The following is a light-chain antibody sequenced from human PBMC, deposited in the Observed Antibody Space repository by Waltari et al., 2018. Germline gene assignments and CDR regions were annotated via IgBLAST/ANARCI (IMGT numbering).Light chain of an antibody. Sequence: QSVLTQPPPASGAPGQRVTLSCTGSSSSIGAGYDFHWYQQLPGTAPKLLIYGNNNRPSGVPDRFSGSKSGTSASLAITGLQAEDEADYYCQSYDSSLSGSVFGGGTILTVL. J-gene: IGLJ2*01. CDR1: SSSIGAGYD. V-gene: IGLV1-40*01. CDR2: GNN. CDR3: QSYDSSLSGSV.